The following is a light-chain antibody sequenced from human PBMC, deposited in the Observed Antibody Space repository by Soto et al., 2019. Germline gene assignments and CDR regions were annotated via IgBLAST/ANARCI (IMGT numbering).Light chain of an antibody. CDR3: QQYNSYSQT. V-gene: IGKV1-5*03. CDR1: QTISNW. J-gene: IGKJ1*01. Sequence: IQMTQSPSTLSASVGDRVTITCLASQTISNWLAWYQQKPGKAPKLLIYKASTLESGVPSRFSGSGSGTEFTLTISSLQPDDFATYYCQQYNSYSQTFGQGTKVDIK. CDR2: KAS.